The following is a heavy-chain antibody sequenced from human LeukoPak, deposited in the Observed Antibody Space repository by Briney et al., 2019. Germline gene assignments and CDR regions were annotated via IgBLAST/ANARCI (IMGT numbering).Heavy chain of an antibody. CDR1: GFTFSSYS. J-gene: IGHJ4*02. V-gene: IGHV3-23*01. CDR3: AKDRDRIAMPQDFDY. CDR2: ISGSGGTT. Sequence: PGGSLRLSCAASGFTFSSYSMNWVRQAPGKGLEWVSTISGSGGTTYYADSVKGRFTISRDNSKNTLYLQMNSLRAEDTAVYYCAKDRDRIAMPQDFDYWGQGTLVTVSS. D-gene: IGHD2-2*01.